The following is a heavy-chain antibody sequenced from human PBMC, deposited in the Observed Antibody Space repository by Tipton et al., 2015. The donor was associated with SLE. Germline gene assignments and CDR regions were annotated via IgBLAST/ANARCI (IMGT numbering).Heavy chain of an antibody. CDR1: GGSFSGYY. CDR2: INHSGST. Sequence: TLSLTCAVYGGSFSGYYWSWIRQPPGKGLEGIGEINHSGSTTYNPSLKRRVTISVDTSKNQFSLKLSSVTAADTAVYYCARVRGGFGMGVWGQGCTVAASS. CDR3: ARVRGGFGMGV. V-gene: IGHV4-34*01. D-gene: IGHD3-16*01. J-gene: IGHJ6*02.